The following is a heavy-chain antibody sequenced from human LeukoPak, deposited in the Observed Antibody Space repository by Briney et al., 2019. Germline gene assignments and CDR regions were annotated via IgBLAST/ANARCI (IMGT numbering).Heavy chain of an antibody. CDR1: GFTFSSYA. CDR2: ISYDGSNK. D-gene: IGHD5-18*01. Sequence: GRSLRLSCAASGFTFSSYAMHWVRQAPGKGLEWVAVISYDGSNKYYADSVKGRFTISRDNSKNTLYLQMNSLRAEGTAVYYCARDPTPGLLWGYSSYYFDYWGQGTLVTVSS. V-gene: IGHV3-30*04. CDR3: ARDPTPGLLWGYSSYYFDY. J-gene: IGHJ4*02.